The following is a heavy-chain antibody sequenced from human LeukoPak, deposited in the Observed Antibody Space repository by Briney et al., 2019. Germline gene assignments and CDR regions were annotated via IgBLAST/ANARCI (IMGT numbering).Heavy chain of an antibody. J-gene: IGHJ4*02. D-gene: IGHD5-24*01. CDR1: GFTFSDYA. V-gene: IGHV3-23*01. CDR3: AKGGDGYNYYFDY. Sequence: GGSLRLSCATSGFTFSDYAMSWVRQASGKGLEWVSGISGSGGSIRYADSVKGRFIISRDNSKNTLFLQMNGLRVEDTAVYYCAKGGDGYNYYFDYWGQETLVTVSS. CDR2: ISGSGGSI.